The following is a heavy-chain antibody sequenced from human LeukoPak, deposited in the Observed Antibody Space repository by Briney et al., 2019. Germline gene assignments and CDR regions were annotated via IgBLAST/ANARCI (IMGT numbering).Heavy chain of an antibody. Sequence: PGGSLRLSCAASGFTFSSYGMSWVRQAPGKGLEWVSAISGSGGSTYYADSVKGRFTISRDNSRNTVSLQMNTLRAEDTAVYYCARGNSYDSSGYPEYFQNWGQGTLVTVSS. CDR1: GFTFSSYG. D-gene: IGHD3-22*01. V-gene: IGHV3-23*01. J-gene: IGHJ1*01. CDR3: ARGNSYDSSGYPEYFQN. CDR2: ISGSGGST.